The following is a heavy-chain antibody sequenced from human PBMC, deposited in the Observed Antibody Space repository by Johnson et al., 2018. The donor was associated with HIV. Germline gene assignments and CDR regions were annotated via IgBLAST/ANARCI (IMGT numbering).Heavy chain of an antibody. D-gene: IGHD3-10*01. CDR1: GFTFSSYD. V-gene: IGHV3-23*04. Sequence: VQLVESGGGLVQPGGSLRLSCAASGFTFSSYDMHWVRQATGKGLEWVSAISGSGGSTYYADSVKGRFTISRDNSKNTLYLQMNSRRAEEPAVYYCARVAWFAFDLWGQGTMVTVSS. CDR2: ISGSGGST. J-gene: IGHJ3*01. CDR3: ARVAWFAFDL.